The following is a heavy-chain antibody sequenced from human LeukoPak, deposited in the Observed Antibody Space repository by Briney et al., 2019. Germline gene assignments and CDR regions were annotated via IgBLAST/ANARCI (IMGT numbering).Heavy chain of an antibody. J-gene: IGHJ1*01. CDR1: GFTFSSYA. V-gene: IGHV3-30-3*01. CDR3: AKDLAFWSGYYIRYFQH. Sequence: GGSLRLSCAASGFTFSSYAMHWVRQAPGKGLEWVAVISYDGSNKYYADSVKGRFTISRDNSKNTLYLQMNSLRAEDTAVYYCAKDLAFWSGYYIRYFQHWGQGTLVTVSS. D-gene: IGHD3-3*01. CDR2: ISYDGSNK.